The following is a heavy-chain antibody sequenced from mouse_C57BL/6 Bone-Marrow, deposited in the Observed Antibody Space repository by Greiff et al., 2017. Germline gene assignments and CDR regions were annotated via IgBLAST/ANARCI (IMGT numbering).Heavy chain of an antibody. J-gene: IGHJ1*03. CDR3: AGNDLGTWYFDV. CDR1: GFTFSGFY. V-gene: IGHV7-1*01. Sequence: EVKLVESGGGLVQSGRSLRLSCATSGFTFSGFYMEWVRQAPGKGLEWIAASRNKANDYTTEYNASVKGRFIVSRDTFQSILYLQMNALRAADTAIYYCAGNDLGTWYFDVWGTGTTVTVSS. CDR2: SRNKANDYTT. D-gene: IGHD4-1*01.